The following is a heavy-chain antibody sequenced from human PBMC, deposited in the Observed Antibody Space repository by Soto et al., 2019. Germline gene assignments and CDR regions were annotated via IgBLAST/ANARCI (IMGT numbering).Heavy chain of an antibody. D-gene: IGHD6-19*01. CDR3: AKVRFSGYSSGWSIFES. V-gene: IGHV3-64*01. Sequence: GGSLRLSCAASGFTFSNYAMHWVRQAPGKGLEYVSAINTIGDSTYYTNSVKGRFTISRDNSKNTLYLQMGSLRAEDMAVYYCAKVRFSGYSSGWSIFESWGHGILVTVSS. CDR1: GFTFSNYA. CDR2: INTIGDST. J-gene: IGHJ4*01.